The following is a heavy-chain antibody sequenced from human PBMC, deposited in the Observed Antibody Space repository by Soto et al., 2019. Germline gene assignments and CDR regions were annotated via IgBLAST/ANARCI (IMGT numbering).Heavy chain of an antibody. Sequence: QVELQESGPGLVKPSGTLSLTCAVSGASVSSTYWWSWVRQPPGKGPEWIGEINHRGSANYNPSLMSRVTMSLDISKSQFSLTLTSVPAADTSVYFCARYNAASGTYYFAYWGRGALVTVSS. D-gene: IGHD6-13*01. CDR1: GASVSSTYW. V-gene: IGHV4-4*02. CDR3: ARYNAASGTYYFAY. CDR2: INHRGSA. J-gene: IGHJ4*02.